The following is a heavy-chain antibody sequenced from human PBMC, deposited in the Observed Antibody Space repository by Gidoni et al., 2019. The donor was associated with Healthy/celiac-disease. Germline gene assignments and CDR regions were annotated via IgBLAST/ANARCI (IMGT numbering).Heavy chain of an antibody. J-gene: IGHJ4*02. Sequence: GMSLRLSCAASGFTFDDYAMHWVRQAPGKGLEWVSGISWNSGSIGYADSVKGRFTISRDNAKNSVYLQMNSLRAEDTALYYCAKDIKPRGYYESSGFLGWGQGTLVTVSS. V-gene: IGHV3-9*01. CDR1: GFTFDDYA. CDR2: ISWNSGSI. CDR3: AKDIKPRGYYESSGFLG. D-gene: IGHD3-22*01.